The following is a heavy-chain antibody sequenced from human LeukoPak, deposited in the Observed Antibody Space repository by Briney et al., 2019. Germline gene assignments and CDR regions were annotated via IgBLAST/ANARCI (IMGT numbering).Heavy chain of an antibody. CDR3: ARHPFATPFDY. V-gene: IGHV4-59*08. J-gene: IGHJ4*02. D-gene: IGHD2-15*01. CDR1: GGSLSDNY. CDR2: AYYSGHT. Sequence: SETLSLTCTVSGGSLSDNYWSWIRQPPGKGLEWIGYAYYSGHTNYNSSLKSRVTMSLDTSKSQFPLRLSSVTAADTVVYFCARHPFATPFDYWGPGTLVTVSS.